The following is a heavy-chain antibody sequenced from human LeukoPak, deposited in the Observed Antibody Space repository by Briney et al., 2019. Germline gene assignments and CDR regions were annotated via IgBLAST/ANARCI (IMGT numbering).Heavy chain of an antibody. Sequence: SQTLSLTCTVSGGSISSGDYYWSWIRQPPGKGLEWIGYIYYSGSTYYNPSLKSRVTISVDTSKNQFSLKLSSVTAADTAVYYCARGNRMRQLLYLGYWGQGTLVTVSS. J-gene: IGHJ4*02. CDR2: IYYSGST. D-gene: IGHD2-2*02. CDR1: GGSISSGDYY. V-gene: IGHV4-30-4*01. CDR3: ARGNRMRQLLYLGY.